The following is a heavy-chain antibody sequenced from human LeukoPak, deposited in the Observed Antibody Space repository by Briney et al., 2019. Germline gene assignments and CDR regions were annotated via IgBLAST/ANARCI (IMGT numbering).Heavy chain of an antibody. J-gene: IGHJ4*02. CDR3: ARDGKMVVAATCDY. CDR2: ISSSSSYI. D-gene: IGHD2-15*01. V-gene: IGHV3-21*01. CDR1: GFTFSSYS. Sequence: GGSLRLSCAASGFTFSSYSMNWVRQAPGKGLEWVSSISSSSSYIYYADSVKGRFTISRDNAKNSLYLQMKSLRAEDTAVYYCARDGKMVVAATCDYWGQGTLVTVSS.